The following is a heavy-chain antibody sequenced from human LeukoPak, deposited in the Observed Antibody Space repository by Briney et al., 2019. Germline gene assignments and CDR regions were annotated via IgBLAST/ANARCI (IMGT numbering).Heavy chain of an antibody. Sequence: ASVKVSCKASGYTFTGYYMHWVRQAPGQGLEWMGWINPNSGGTNYAQKFQGRVTMTRDTSISTAYMELSRLRSDDTAVYYCASAMILNTNNPIDYWGQGTLVTVSS. CDR3: ASAMILNTNNPIDY. D-gene: IGHD2-8*01. CDR2: INPNSGGT. CDR1: GYTFTGYY. V-gene: IGHV1-2*02. J-gene: IGHJ4*02.